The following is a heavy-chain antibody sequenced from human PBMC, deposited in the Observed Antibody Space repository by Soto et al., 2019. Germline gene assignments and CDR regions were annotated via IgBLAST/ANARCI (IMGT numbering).Heavy chain of an antibody. D-gene: IGHD3-16*01. CDR2: INPNTGNT. J-gene: IGHJ4*02. Sequence: QVQLVQAGSESMQPGASVKVSCKGSGYNFNSHSINWLRQAPGQGLEWMGWINPNTGNTTYEQGFTGRFVFSVDTSVSTVYLQIFSLKADDSAVYYCARDRASWGFDSWGQGTLVTVSS. V-gene: IGHV7-4-1*01. CDR1: GYNFNSHS. CDR3: ARDRASWGFDS.